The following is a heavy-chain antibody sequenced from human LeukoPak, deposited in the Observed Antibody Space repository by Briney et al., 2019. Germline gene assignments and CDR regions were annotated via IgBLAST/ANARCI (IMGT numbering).Heavy chain of an antibody. Sequence: GGSLRLSCAASGFTFSSYSMDWVRQAPGKGLEWVSSISSSSSYIYYADSVKGQFTISRDNAKNSLYLQMNSLRAEDTAVYYCARDSSSGFDYWGQGTLVTVSS. J-gene: IGHJ4*02. CDR3: ARDSSSGFDY. CDR2: ISSSSSYI. V-gene: IGHV3-21*01. CDR1: GFTFSSYS. D-gene: IGHD3-22*01.